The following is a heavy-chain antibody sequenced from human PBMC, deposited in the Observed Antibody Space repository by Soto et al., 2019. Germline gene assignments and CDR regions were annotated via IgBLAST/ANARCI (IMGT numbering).Heavy chain of an antibody. J-gene: IGHJ6*03. CDR2: IYYSGST. V-gene: IGHV4-59*01. CDR1: GGSSSSYY. Sequence: SETLSLTCPFSGGSSSSYYWIWIRQPPGKGLEWIGYIYYSGSTNYNPSLKSRVTISVDTSKNQFSLKLSSVTAADTAVYYCASNKVAYCSSTSCYWDYYYYYYMDVWGKGTTVTVSS. CDR3: ASNKVAYCSSTSCYWDYYYYYYMDV. D-gene: IGHD2-2*01.